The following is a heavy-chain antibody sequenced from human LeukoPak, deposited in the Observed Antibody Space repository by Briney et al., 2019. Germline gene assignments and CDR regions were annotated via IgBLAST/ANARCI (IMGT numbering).Heavy chain of an antibody. CDR1: GGSLNGYY. D-gene: IGHD6-19*01. CDR2: GGNSGGT. J-gene: IGHJ4*02. CDR3: ARRDSSGFFGY. Sequence: SETLSLTCAVYGGSLNGYYWSWIRQPPGKGLEWIGEGGNSGGTKFNPSLKSRVTISADTSKNQFSLKLSSVTAADTAVYYCARRDSSGFFGYWGQGTLVTVSS. V-gene: IGHV4-34*01.